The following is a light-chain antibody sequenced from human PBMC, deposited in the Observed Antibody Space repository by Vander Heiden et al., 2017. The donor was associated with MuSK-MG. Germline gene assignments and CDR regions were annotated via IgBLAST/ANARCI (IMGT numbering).Light chain of an antibody. CDR2: AAS. CDR3: QQRDNVPWT. Sequence: IQMTQSPSSLSASVGDRVTITCRARQSVSSFLNWYQQKPGKAPNLLIYAASTLQSGVPSRFSGSGSGTDFHLTINRLQPEEFAIYYCQQRDNVPWTFGQGTKVEI. V-gene: IGKV1-39*01. J-gene: IGKJ1*01. CDR1: QSVSSF.